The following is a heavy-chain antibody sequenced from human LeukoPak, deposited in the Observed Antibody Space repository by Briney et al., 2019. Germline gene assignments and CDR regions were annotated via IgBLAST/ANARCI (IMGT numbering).Heavy chain of an antibody. V-gene: IGHV4-59*01. D-gene: IGHD3-22*01. CDR1: GGSISSYY. J-gene: IGHJ4*02. CDR3: ARVTDYYASSGYFYGYYFDY. CDR2: IYYSGST. Sequence: PSETLSLTCTVSGGSISSYYWSWIRQPPGKGLEWIGYIYYSGSTNYNPSLKSRVTISVDTSKNQFSLKLNSVTAADTAVYYCARVTDYYASSGYFYGYYFDYWGQGTLVTVSS.